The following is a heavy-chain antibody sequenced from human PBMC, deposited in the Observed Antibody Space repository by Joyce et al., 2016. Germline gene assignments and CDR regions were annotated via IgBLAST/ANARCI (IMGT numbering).Heavy chain of an antibody. CDR2: INEDGSEK. D-gene: IGHD6-13*01. CDR3: TRGSGTGWFDP. V-gene: IGHV3-7*03. Sequence: EVYLVESGGGLVQPGGSLRLSCAAAGFSFRYFWMDWVRQAPGKGLEGGAQINEDGSEKNYMDSLRGRFTISRDNAKNSVDLQINSLRVEDTAVYYCTRGSGTGWFDPWGQGTLVTVSS. CDR1: GFSFRYFW. J-gene: IGHJ5*02.